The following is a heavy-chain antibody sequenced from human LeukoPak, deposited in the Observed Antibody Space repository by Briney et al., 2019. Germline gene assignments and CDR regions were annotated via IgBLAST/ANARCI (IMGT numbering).Heavy chain of an antibody. D-gene: IGHD3-16*01. CDR2: INPNIGGT. CDR1: GYTFTGYY. Sequence: ASVKVSCKASGYTFTGYYMHWVRQAPGQGREWMRWINPNIGGTNYAQKFQGRVTMTRDTSISTAYMELSRLRSHDTAVYYCARGGRYYDYVWGSYIIEVYFDYWGQGTLVTVSS. CDR3: ARGGRYYDYVWGSYIIEVYFDY. J-gene: IGHJ4*02. V-gene: IGHV1-2*02.